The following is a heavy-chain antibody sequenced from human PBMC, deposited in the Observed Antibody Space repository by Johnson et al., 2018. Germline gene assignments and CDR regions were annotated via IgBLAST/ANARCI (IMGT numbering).Heavy chain of an antibody. J-gene: IGHJ1*01. CDR3: ASYWVGRTDEYYYDSSGYSAEYFQH. CDR2: IIPIFGTA. V-gene: IGHV1-69*01. CDR1: GGTFSSYA. Sequence: QVQLVESGAEVKKPGSSVKVSCKASGGTFSSYAISWVRQAPGQGLEWMGGIIPIFGTANYAQKFQGRVTITAEDSTSTAYMELSSVRSEDTAVYYCASYWVGRTDEYYYDSSGYSAEYFQHWGQGTLVTVSS. D-gene: IGHD3-22*01.